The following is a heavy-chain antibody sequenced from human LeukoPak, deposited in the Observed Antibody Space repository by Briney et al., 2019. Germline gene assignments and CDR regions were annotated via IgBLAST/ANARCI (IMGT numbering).Heavy chain of an antibody. CDR1: GFTFSSYG. J-gene: IGHJ4*02. CDR3: ASEAFNDILTGSEVDY. Sequence: GGSLRLSCAASGFTFSSYGMHWVRQAPGKGLEWVAVISYDGSNKYYADSVKGRFTISRDNSKNTLYLQMNSLRAEDTAVYYCASEAFNDILTGSEVDYWGQGTLVTVSS. D-gene: IGHD3-9*01. CDR2: ISYDGSNK. V-gene: IGHV3-30*03.